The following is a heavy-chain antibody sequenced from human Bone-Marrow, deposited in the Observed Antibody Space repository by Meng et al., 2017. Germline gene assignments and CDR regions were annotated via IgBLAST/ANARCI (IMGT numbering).Heavy chain of an antibody. Sequence: LRLSCAVYGGSFSGYYWSWIRQPPGKGLEWIGEINHSGSTNYNPSLKSRVTISVDTSKNQFSLKLSSVTAADTAVYYCASRRGRGYCSGGSCYTIYYYYGMDVWGQGTTVTVSS. V-gene: IGHV4-34*01. CDR2: INHSGST. D-gene: IGHD2-15*01. J-gene: IGHJ6*02. CDR1: GGSFSGYY. CDR3: ASRRGRGYCSGGSCYTIYYYYGMDV.